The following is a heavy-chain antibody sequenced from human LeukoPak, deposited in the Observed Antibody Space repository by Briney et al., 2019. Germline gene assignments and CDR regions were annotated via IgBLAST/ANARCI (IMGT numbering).Heavy chain of an antibody. CDR1: ELSVSRNY. Sequence: GGSLRLSCTASELSVSRNYMSWVREAPGKGLEWVAVIYSAASGSSTYYADSVKDRFTISRDNSKNTLYLQMNSLRAEDTAVYYCARDLYYYGSGNSLWYFDYWGQGSLVTVPS. CDR2: IYSAASGSST. D-gene: IGHD3-10*01. J-gene: IGHJ4*02. V-gene: IGHV3-66*01. CDR3: ARDLYYYGSGNSLWYFDY.